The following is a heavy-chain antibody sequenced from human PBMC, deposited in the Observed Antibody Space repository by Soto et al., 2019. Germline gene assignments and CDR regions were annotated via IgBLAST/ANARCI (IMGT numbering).Heavy chain of an antibody. CDR1: GFAFSSYA. D-gene: IGHD2-21*01. V-gene: IGHV3-64D*06. CDR3: VNMMIARGGFDF. Sequence: TGGSLRLPCSASGFAFSSYAMHWVRQTPGKGPEYVSAISPQGASTYYADSVKGRFTISRDDYKNTVYLQMSSLRPDDTAVYYCVNMMIARGGFDFWGQGTQVTVSS. J-gene: IGHJ4*02. CDR2: ISPQGAST.